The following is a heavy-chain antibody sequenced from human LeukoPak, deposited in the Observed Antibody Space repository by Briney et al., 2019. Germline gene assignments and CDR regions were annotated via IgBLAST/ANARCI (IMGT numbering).Heavy chain of an antibody. J-gene: IGHJ4*02. CDR3: ASGVVAAIDY. Sequence: GGSLRLSCAASGFTFSTYPMNWVRQAPGKGLEGVSFISSSGSTTYYADSVKGRFTISRDNAKNSLYLQMNSLRAEDTAVYYCASGVVAAIDYWGQGTLVTVSS. CDR2: ISSSGSTT. CDR1: GFTFSTYP. D-gene: IGHD2-15*01. V-gene: IGHV3-48*04.